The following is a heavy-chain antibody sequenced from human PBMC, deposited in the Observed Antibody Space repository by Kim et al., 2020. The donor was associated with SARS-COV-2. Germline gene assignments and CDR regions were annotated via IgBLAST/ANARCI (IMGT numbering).Heavy chain of an antibody. J-gene: IGHJ4*02. CDR3: ARGLRFLVWLPMH. Sequence: YNRSLKSRVTISVDTSKNQFSLKLSSVTAADTAVYYCARGLRFLVWLPMHWGQETLVTFSS. D-gene: IGHD3-3*01. V-gene: IGHV4-34*01.